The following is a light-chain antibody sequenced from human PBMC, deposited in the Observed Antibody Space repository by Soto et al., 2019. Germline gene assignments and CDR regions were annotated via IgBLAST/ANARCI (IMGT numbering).Light chain of an antibody. Sequence: IQMTQSPSSLSAFVGDSVTISCRASQNINKNLNWYQQKSGKAPSLLMYEASTLQSGVPSRCSGSGSGTDFTLAITNLQPEDFATYYCQQRFHTPYTFGQGTKLEI. CDR3: QQRFHTPYT. J-gene: IGKJ2*01. CDR1: QNINKN. V-gene: IGKV1-39*01. CDR2: EAS.